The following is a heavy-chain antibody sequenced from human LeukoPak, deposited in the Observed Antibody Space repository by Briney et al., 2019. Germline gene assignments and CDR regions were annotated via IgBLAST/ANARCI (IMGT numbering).Heavy chain of an antibody. CDR3: ARPYSNSLDNFDQ. D-gene: IGHD6-13*01. Sequence: ASVSVSCKASGYTFTAYYMHWVRQAPGQGLEWMGWINANSGATNSAQKFQGRITMTRDTSISTAYMELSRLTSDDTAVYYCARPYSNSLDNFDQWGQGTLVTVS. V-gene: IGHV1-2*02. CDR2: INANSGAT. J-gene: IGHJ4*02. CDR1: GYTFTAYY.